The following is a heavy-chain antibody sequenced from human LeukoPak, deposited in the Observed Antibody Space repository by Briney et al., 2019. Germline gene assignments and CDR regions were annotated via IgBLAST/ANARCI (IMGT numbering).Heavy chain of an antibody. Sequence: GGSLRLSCAASGFIFSSYEMNWVRQAPEKGLECVSYISSLGSSTYYADSVKGRFTISRDNAKNSLYLQMDSLRAEDTAVYYCAKLGGSSQHFDSWGQETLLTVSS. CDR3: AKLGGSSQHFDS. V-gene: IGHV3-48*03. D-gene: IGHD1-26*01. J-gene: IGHJ4*02. CDR2: ISSLGSST. CDR1: GFIFSSYE.